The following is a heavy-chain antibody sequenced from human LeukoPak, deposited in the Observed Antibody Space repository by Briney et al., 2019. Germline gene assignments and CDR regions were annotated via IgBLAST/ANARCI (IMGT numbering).Heavy chain of an antibody. V-gene: IGHV4-31*03. Sequence: PSETLSLTCTVSGGSISSGAYYWSWIRQHPGKGLEWIGYIYYSGSTYYNPSLRGRVTISVDTSKNQFSLKLSSVTAADTAVYYCARGGNSKASDYWGQGTLVTVSS. D-gene: IGHD4-23*01. J-gene: IGHJ4*02. CDR1: GGSISSGAYY. CDR2: IYYSGST. CDR3: ARGGNSKASDY.